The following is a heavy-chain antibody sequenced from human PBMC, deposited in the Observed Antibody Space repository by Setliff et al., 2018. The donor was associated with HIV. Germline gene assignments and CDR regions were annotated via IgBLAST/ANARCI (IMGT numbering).Heavy chain of an antibody. V-gene: IGHV4-4*08. CDR2: IYTSGST. Sequence: SETLSLTCTVSGGSISSYYWNWIRQPPGKGLEWIGYIYTSGSTDYNPSLKRRVTISVDTSKNQFSLRLSSVTAADTAVYYCARSVLVIATTVFDYWGQGTLVTVSS. CDR1: GGSISSYY. CDR3: ARSVLVIATTVFDY. D-gene: IGHD1-26*01. J-gene: IGHJ4*02.